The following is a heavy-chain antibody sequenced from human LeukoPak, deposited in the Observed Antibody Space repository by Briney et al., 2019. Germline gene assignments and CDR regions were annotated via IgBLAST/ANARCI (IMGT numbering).Heavy chain of an antibody. CDR3: ARDSATTVTILEGDY. CDR2: IKQDGSEK. J-gene: IGHJ4*02. Sequence: GGSLRLSCAASGFTFSNYWMSWVRQAPGKGLEWVANIKQDGSEKYYVDSVKGRFTISRDNAKNSLYLQMNSLRAEDTAVYYCARDSATTVTILEGDYWGQGTLVTVSS. CDR1: GFTFSNYW. V-gene: IGHV3-7*01. D-gene: IGHD4-23*01.